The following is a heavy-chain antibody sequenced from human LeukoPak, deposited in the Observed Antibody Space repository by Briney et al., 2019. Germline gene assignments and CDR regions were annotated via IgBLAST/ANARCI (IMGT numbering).Heavy chain of an antibody. CDR3: ARAGLLWFGEPYAFDI. J-gene: IGHJ3*02. V-gene: IGHV1-18*01. CDR2: ISAYNGNT. CDR1: GYTFTSYG. Sequence: GASVKVSCKASGYTFTSYGISWVRQAPGQGLEWMGWISAYNGNTNYVHKLQGRVTMTTETSTTTAYMELRSLRSDDTAVYYCARAGLLWFGEPYAFDIWGQGTMVTVSS. D-gene: IGHD3-10*01.